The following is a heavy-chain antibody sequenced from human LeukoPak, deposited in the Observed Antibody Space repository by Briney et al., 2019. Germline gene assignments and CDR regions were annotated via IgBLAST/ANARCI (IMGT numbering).Heavy chain of an antibody. D-gene: IGHD5-18*01. CDR1: GFTFSSYG. CDR2: ISYDGSNK. Sequence: GRSLRLSCAASGFTFSSYGMHWVRQAPGKGLEWVAVISYDGSNKYYADPVKGRFTISRDNSKNTLYLQMNSLRAEDTAVYYCAKVEDTGPFDPWGQGTLVTVSS. CDR3: AKVEDTGPFDP. J-gene: IGHJ5*02. V-gene: IGHV3-30*18.